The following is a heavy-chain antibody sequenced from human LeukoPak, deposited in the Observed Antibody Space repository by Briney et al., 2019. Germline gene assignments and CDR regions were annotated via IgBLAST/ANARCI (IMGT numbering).Heavy chain of an antibody. J-gene: IGHJ6*03. V-gene: IGHV3-7*01. Sequence: PGGSLRLSCAASGFTFSSYAMSWVRQAPGKGLEWVANIKQDGSEKYYVDSVKGRVTISRDNAKNSLYLQMNSLRAEDTAVYYCARTHGGAPHYYYYYMDVWGKGTTVTVSS. D-gene: IGHD2-21*01. CDR1: GFTFSSYA. CDR2: IKQDGSEK. CDR3: ARTHGGAPHYYYYYMDV.